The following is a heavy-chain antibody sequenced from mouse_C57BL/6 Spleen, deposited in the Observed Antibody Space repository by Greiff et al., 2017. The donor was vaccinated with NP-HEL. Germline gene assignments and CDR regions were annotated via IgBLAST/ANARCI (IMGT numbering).Heavy chain of an antibody. CDR3: ARQGIYDGYYDAMDY. V-gene: IGHV1-82*01. J-gene: IGHJ4*01. Sequence: VHLVESGPELVKPGASVKISCKASGYAFSSSWMNWVKQRPGKGLEWIGRFYPGDGDTNYNGKFKGKATLTADKSSSTAYMQLSSLTSEDSAVYFCARQGIYDGYYDAMDYWGQGTSVTVSS. CDR2: FYPGDGDT. D-gene: IGHD2-3*01. CDR1: GYAFSSSW.